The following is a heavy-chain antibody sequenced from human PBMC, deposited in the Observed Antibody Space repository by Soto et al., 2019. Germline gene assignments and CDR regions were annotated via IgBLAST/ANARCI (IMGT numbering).Heavy chain of an antibody. CDR3: ARQDHGDYEFFFDY. D-gene: IGHD4-17*01. J-gene: IGHJ4*02. CDR2: ISSIGST. CDR1: GASIISTTEY. V-gene: IGHV4-39*01. Sequence: SETLSLTCTVSGASIISTTEYWGWIRQPPGRGLEWIGTISSIGSTYYNPSLEGRVTISVDTSKNQFSLKVTSVTAADTGLYYCARQDHGDYEFFFDYWGQGTLVTVSS.